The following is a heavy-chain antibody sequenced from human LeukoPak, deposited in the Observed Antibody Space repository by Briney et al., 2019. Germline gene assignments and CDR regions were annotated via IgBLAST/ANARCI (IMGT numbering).Heavy chain of an antibody. CDR3: AKGMTGYTSEGKFDY. J-gene: IGHJ4*02. CDR2: VNRDGSET. Sequence: GGSLRLSCAASGFALSSHWMTWVRQVPGRGPEWVANVNRDGSETYYLDSVKGRFTISRDNAKNSLYLQMNSLRAEDTALYYCAKGMTGYTSEGKFDYWGQGTLVTVSS. CDR1: GFALSSHW. D-gene: IGHD1-20*01. V-gene: IGHV3-7*03.